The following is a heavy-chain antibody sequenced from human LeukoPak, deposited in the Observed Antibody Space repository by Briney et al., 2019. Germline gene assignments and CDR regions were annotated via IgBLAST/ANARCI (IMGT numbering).Heavy chain of an antibody. CDR1: GCTFTSYD. V-gene: IGHV1-2*02. J-gene: IGHJ3*02. CDR2: INPSSGGT. D-gene: IGHD3-22*01. Sequence: ASVKVSCKASGCTFTSYDINWVRQAPGQGLEWMGWINPSSGGTNYAQKFQGRVTVTRDTSISTAYMDLSRLRSDDTAVYYCARAGVWDYSDSSGYHNAAFDIWGQGTMVAVSS. CDR3: ARAGVWDYSDSSGYHNAAFDI.